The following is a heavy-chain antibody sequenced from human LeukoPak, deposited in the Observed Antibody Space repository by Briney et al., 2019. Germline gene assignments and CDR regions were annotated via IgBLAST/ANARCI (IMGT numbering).Heavy chain of an antibody. CDR2: IYFSGST. J-gene: IGHJ6*03. V-gene: IGHV4-39*01. Sequence: SETLSLTCIVSGGSISGTNSYWAWIRQPAGEGLEWIGSIYFSGSTFYKSSLESRLNMSVDMSKNQFSLKVRSVTAADTAVYYCARQRADYYYYTDVWGKGTTVTVSS. CDR1: GGSISGTNSY. CDR3: ARQRADYYYYTDV.